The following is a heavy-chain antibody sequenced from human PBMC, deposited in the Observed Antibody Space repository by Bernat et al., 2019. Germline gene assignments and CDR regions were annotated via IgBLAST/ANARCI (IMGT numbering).Heavy chain of an antibody. V-gene: IGHV3-23*01. Sequence: EVQLLESGGGLVQPGGSLRISCAASGFTFSNYSMSWVRQAPGKGLEWVSVISGSGGSTYYAASVKGWFTSSRNKSNNTLYLQMDRLRAEDTAVYYCARDRRDAFDNWGQGTMVTVSS. J-gene: IGHJ3*02. CDR3: ARDRRDAFDN. CDR1: GFTFSNYS. CDR2: ISGSGGST.